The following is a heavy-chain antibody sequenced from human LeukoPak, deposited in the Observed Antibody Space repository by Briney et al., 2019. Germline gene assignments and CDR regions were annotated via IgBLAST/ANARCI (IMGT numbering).Heavy chain of an antibody. J-gene: IGHJ4*02. D-gene: IGHD3-22*01. CDR2: ISWNSGSI. V-gene: IGHV3-9*01. CDR1: GFTFDDYA. CDR3: TRDHYYYDSSGYFYDL. Sequence: GGSLRLSCAASGFTFDDYAMHWVRQAPGKGLEWVSGISWNSGSIGYADSVKGRFTISRDNSKNTVYLQMNSLRAEDTAVYYCTRDHYYYDSSGYFYDLWGQGTLVTVSS.